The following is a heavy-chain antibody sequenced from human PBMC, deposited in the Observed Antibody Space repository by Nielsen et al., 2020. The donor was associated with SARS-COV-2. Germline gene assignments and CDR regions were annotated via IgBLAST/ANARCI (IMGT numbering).Heavy chain of an antibody. CDR1: GGSVSSNDW. V-gene: IGHV4-4*02. D-gene: IGHD2-21*01. CDR2: VSHRGST. J-gene: IGHJ6*03. Sequence: SETLSLTCAVSGGSVSSNDWWTWVRQSPGKGLEWIGEVSHRGSTNYSPSLKSRVTLSMDKSRRQFSLRLASVSAADTAVYFCARGHLVVVPSPILGLGPFFYSFYLDVWGKGTTVIVSS. CDR3: ARGHLVVVPSPILGLGPFFYSFYLDV.